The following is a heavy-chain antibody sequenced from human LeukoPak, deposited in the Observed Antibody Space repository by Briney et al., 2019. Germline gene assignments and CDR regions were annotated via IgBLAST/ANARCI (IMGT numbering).Heavy chain of an antibody. CDR3: ARDRGSSWYYYYYGMDV. J-gene: IGHJ6*02. V-gene: IGHV1-46*01. CDR1: GYTFTTYY. D-gene: IGHD6-13*01. CDR2: INPSGGST. Sequence: ASVKVSCKASGYTFTTYYMHWVRQAPGQGLEWMGIINPSGGSTSYAQKFQGRVTMTRDTSTSTVYMELSSLRSEDTAVYYCARDRGSSWYYYYYGMDVWGQGTTVTVSS.